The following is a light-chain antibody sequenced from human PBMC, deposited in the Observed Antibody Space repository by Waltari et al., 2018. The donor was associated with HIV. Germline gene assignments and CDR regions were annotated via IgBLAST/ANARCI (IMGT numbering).Light chain of an antibody. V-gene: IGLV6-57*01. CDR3: QSYDSSNQV. CDR2: EDN. J-gene: IGLJ2*01. Sequence: NFMLTQPHSVSESSGKTVTISCTRNSGSIARNYEHRYQQRPGSSPTTVIYEDNQRPSGVPDRFSGSIDSSSNSASLTISGLKTEDEADYYCQSYDSSNQVFGGGTKLTVL. CDR1: SGSIARNY.